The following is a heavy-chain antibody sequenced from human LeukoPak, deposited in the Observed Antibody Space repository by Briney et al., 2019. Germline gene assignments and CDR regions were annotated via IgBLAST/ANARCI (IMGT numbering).Heavy chain of an antibody. J-gene: IGHJ2*01. CDR1: GGSISSSSYY. CDR3: ARRAVVVVLTTQHWYFAL. V-gene: IGHV4-39*01. Sequence: SETLSLTCTVSGGSISSSSYYWGWFRQPPGQGLEWIGSIYYSGSTYYNPSLKSRVTISVDTSKNQFSLNLSSVTAADTAVYYCARRAVVVVLTTQHWYFALWGRGTLVTVSS. CDR2: IYYSGST. D-gene: IGHD3-22*01.